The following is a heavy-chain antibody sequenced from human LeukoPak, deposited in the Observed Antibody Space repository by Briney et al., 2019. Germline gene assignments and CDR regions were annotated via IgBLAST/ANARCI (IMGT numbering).Heavy chain of an antibody. CDR2: ISSSSSYI. V-gene: IGHV3-21*01. CDR1: GFTFSSYS. Sequence: PGGSLRLSCAASGFTFSSYSMNWVRQAPGKGLEWVSSISSSSSYIYYADSVKGRFTISRDNAKNSLYLQMNSLRAEVTAEYYCARDVPYKWNYWGQGTLVTVSS. D-gene: IGHD1-20*01. J-gene: IGHJ4*02. CDR3: ARDVPYKWNY.